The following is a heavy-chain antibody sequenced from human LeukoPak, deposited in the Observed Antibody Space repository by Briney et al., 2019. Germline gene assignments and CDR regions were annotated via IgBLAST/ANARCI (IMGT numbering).Heavy chain of an antibody. Sequence: QPGGSLRLSCAASGFTFSSYWMSWVRQAPGKGLEWVANIKQDGSEKYYVDCVKGRFTISRANAKNSLYLQMNSLRAEDTAVYYCAREELYLGSSSGGFDYWGQGTLVTVSS. V-gene: IGHV3-7*01. CDR2: IKQDGSEK. J-gene: IGHJ4*02. CDR3: AREELYLGSSSGGFDY. D-gene: IGHD6-6*01. CDR1: GFTFSSYW.